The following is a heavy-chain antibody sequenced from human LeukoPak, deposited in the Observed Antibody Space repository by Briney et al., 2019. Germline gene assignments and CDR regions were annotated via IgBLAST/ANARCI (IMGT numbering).Heavy chain of an antibody. D-gene: IGHD3-10*01. CDR1: GGSFSGYY. CDR2: INHSGST. Sequence: SETLSLTCAVYGGSFSGYYWSWIRQPPGKGLEWIGEINHSGSTNYNPSLKSRVTISVDTSKNQFSLKLSSVTAADTAVYYCARGKNYYGSGSFPWGQGTLVTVSS. J-gene: IGHJ5*02. V-gene: IGHV4-34*01. CDR3: ARGKNYYGSGSFP.